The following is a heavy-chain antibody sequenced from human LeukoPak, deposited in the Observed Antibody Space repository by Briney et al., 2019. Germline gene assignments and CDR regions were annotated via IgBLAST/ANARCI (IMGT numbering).Heavy chain of an antibody. D-gene: IGHD6-6*01. CDR3: ARKAAPAMDV. CDR2: IKQDGSER. V-gene: IGHV3-7*01. J-gene: IGHJ6*02. CDR1: GFTFSSYW. Sequence: GGSLRLSCAASGFTFSSYWMSWVRQAPGKGLGWVANIKQDGSERYYVDSVKGRFTISRDNAKSSLYLQMNSLRAEDTAVYYCARKAAPAMDVWGQGTTVTVSS.